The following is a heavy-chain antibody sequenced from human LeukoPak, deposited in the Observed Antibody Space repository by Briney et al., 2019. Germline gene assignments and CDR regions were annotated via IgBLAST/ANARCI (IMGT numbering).Heavy chain of an antibody. J-gene: IGHJ6*03. CDR1: GFTFDDYA. D-gene: IGHD6-6*01. Sequence: GRCLRLSYAADGFTFDDYAMHWVRHDPGKGLEWVTDISRNSGSIGYADSVKGRFTISRDDAKNSLYLQMNSLRAEDTAVYYCAKSLLSSDYYYYMDVWGKGTTVTVSS. CDR3: AKSLLSSDYYYYMDV. V-gene: IGHV3-9*01. CDR2: ISRNSGSI.